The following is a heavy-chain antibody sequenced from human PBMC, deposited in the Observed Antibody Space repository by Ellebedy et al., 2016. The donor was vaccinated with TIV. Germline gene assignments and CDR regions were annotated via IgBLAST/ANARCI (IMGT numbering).Heavy chain of an antibody. CDR1: GFTFSSYS. V-gene: IGHV3-21*01. D-gene: IGHD2-21*02. CDR3: ARDQSHIVVVTAIRPLGY. J-gene: IGHJ4*02. Sequence: GGSLRLXXAASGFTFSSYSMNWVRQAPGRGLEWVSSISSSNSYIYYADSVKSRFTISRDNAQNSLYLQMNSLRAEDTAVYYCARDQSHIVVVTAIRPLGYWGQGTLVTVSS. CDR2: ISSSNSYI.